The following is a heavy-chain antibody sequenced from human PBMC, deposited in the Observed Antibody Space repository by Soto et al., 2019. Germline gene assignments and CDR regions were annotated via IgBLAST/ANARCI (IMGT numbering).Heavy chain of an antibody. Sequence: PGGSLRLSCAASGFTFSSYAMSWVRQAPGKGLEWVSAISGSGGSTYYADSVKGRFTISRDNSKNTLYLQMNSLRAEDTAVYYCAKDAYGNPDYYYYYMDVWGKGTTVTVSS. V-gene: IGHV3-23*01. CDR1: GFTFSSYA. CDR2: ISGSGGST. D-gene: IGHD4-4*01. J-gene: IGHJ6*03. CDR3: AKDAYGNPDYYYYYMDV.